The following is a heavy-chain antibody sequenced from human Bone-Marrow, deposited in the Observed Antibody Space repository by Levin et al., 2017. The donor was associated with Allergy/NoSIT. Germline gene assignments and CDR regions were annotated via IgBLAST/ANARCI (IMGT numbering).Heavy chain of an antibody. D-gene: IGHD4-11*01. V-gene: IGHV3-23*01. CDR2: ITSRSGSAT. CDR1: GFTFSSYA. Sequence: LSLTCVGSGFTFSSYAMDWVRQAPGEGLEWVSTITSRSGSATYYADSVKGRFTISRDNSKNTLFLEMNSLSGEDTAIYYCVKDQYSTPCDWGQGTLVTVSS. J-gene: IGHJ4*02. CDR3: VKDQYSTPCD.